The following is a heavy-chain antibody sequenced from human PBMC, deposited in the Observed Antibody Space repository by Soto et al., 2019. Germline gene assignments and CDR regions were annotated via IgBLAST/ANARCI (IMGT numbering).Heavy chain of an antibody. J-gene: IGHJ4*02. V-gene: IGHV3-23*01. CDR1: GFTFSSYA. D-gene: IGHD1-20*01. CDR2: ISGSGGST. Sequence: LRLSCAASGFTFSSYAMSWVRQAPGKGLEWVSAISGSGGSTYYADSVKGRFTISRDNSKNTLYLQMNSLRAEDTAVYYCAKGGGGYITGIGLYYFDYWGQGTLVTVSS. CDR3: AKGGGGYITGIGLYYFDY.